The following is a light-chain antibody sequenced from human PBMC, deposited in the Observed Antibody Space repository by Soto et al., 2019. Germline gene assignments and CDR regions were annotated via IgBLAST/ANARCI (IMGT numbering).Light chain of an antibody. Sequence: EILLTQSPGTLSLSPGEKATLSCRASQTVSASYLAWYQQKPGQAPRLLIYGATNRIIGIPDRFSGSVSGTDFTLTISRLEPEDFAVYYCQLYGVSSHRITFGHGTRLEIK. V-gene: IGKV3-20*01. CDR3: QLYGVSSHRIT. CDR2: GAT. CDR1: QTVSASY. J-gene: IGKJ5*01.